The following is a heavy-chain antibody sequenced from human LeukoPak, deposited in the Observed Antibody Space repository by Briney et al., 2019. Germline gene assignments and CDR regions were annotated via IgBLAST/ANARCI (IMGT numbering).Heavy chain of an antibody. D-gene: IGHD3-16*01. CDR1: GFTFTSSA. CDR2: IVVGSGNT. J-gene: IGHJ6*02. V-gene: IGHV1-58*01. Sequence: GTSVKVSCKASGFTFTSSAVQWVRQARGQRLEWIGWIVVGSGNTNYAQKFQERVTITRDMSTSTAYMELSSLRSEDTAVYYCARDQLLPDYVAPPMDVWGQGTTVTVSS. CDR3: ARDQLLPDYVAPPMDV.